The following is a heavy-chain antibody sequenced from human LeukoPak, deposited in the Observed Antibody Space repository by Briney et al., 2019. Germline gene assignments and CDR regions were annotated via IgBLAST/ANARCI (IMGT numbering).Heavy chain of an antibody. CDR3: ARDDFFYDSTAYFGSGVFDF. D-gene: IGHD3-22*01. Sequence: GGSLRLSCEASGFTFSDYSMNWVRQAPGKGLEWVASISSDSTHRHYADSMKGRITISRDNAKNSLLLQLSSLRVEDSAVYFCARDDFFYDSTAYFGSGVFDFWGHGTRVTVSS. V-gene: IGHV3-21*06. J-gene: IGHJ3*01. CDR1: GFTFSDYS. CDR2: ISSDSTHR.